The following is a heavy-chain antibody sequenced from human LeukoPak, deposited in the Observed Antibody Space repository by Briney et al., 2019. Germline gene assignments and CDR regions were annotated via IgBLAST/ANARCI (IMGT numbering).Heavy chain of an antibody. Sequence: SETLSLTCTVSGGSVSGYHWSWIRQPPGQGLECVGHIYFTGSTTYNPSFKSRVTISVDTSENPFSLSLTSVTSADTAFYYCARATAAGGGFDHWGQGPLVTVSS. V-gene: IGHV4-59*02. D-gene: IGHD2-15*01. CDR2: IYFTGST. CDR1: GGSVSGYH. CDR3: ARATAAGGGFDH. J-gene: IGHJ4*02.